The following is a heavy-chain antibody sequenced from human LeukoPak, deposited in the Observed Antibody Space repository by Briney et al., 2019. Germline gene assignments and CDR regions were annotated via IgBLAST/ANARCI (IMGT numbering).Heavy chain of an antibody. CDR1: GFTFSSYA. V-gene: IGHV3-23*01. CDR3: AKRPQVVPAAYFDC. CDR2: ISGSGGST. Sequence: PGGSLRLSCAASGFTFSSYAMSWVRQAPGKGLEWVSAISGSGGSTYYADSVKGRFTISRDNSKNTLYLQMNSLRAEDTAVYYCAKRPQVVPAAYFDCWAREPWSPSPQ. J-gene: IGHJ4*02. D-gene: IGHD2-2*01.